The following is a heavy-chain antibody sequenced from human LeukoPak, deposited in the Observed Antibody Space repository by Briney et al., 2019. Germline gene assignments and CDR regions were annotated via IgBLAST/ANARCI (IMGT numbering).Heavy chain of an antibody. Sequence: NPGGSLRLSCAASGFTFSSYAMSWVRQAPGKGLEWVSAISGSGGSTYYADSVKGRFTISRDNSKNTLYLQMNSLRAEDTAVYYCAKGHLVGYQLVTYYYMNVWGKGTTVTVSS. CDR3: AKGHLVGYQLVTYYYMNV. D-gene: IGHD2-2*01. J-gene: IGHJ6*03. V-gene: IGHV3-23*01. CDR1: GFTFSSYA. CDR2: ISGSGGST.